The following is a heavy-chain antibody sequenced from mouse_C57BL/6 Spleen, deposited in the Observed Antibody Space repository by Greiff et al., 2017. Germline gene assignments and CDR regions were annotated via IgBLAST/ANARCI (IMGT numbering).Heavy chain of an antibody. CDR3: ARTYGSSSVWAY. CDR1: GFNIKNTY. V-gene: IGHV14-3*01. D-gene: IGHD1-1*01. J-gene: IGHJ3*01. CDR2: IDPANGNT. Sequence: EVKLQASVAELVRPGASVKLSCTASGFNIKNTYMHWVKQRPEQGLEWIGRIDPANGNTKYAPKFQGKATITADTSSNTSYLQLSSLTSEDTAIYYCARTYGSSSVWAYWGQGTLVTVSA.